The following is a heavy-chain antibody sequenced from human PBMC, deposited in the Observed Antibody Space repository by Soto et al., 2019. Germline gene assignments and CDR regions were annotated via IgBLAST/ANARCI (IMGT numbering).Heavy chain of an antibody. CDR1: GGSFSGYY. J-gene: IGHJ6*02. CDR3: AREDTIFGVVSNYYYSYGMDV. V-gene: IGHV4-34*01. D-gene: IGHD3-3*01. Sequence: PSETLSLTCAVYGGSFSGYYWSWIRQPPGKGLEWFGEINHSGSTNYNPSLKSRVTISVDTSKNQFSLKLSSVTAADTAVYYCAREDTIFGVVSNYYYSYGMDVWGQGITVTVSS. CDR2: INHSGST.